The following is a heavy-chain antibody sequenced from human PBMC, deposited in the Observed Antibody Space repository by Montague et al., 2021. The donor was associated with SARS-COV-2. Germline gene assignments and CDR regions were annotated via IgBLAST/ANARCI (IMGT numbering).Heavy chain of an antibody. Sequence: SETLSLTCTVSGGSISRYSWTWIRQPPGKGLEWIGYIYNSGSTNYNPSLTSRVTISVDTSKNQFSLKLSSVAAADTAVYYCAGVGRGSSWYEVAFDIWGQGTMVTVSS. D-gene: IGHD6-13*01. V-gene: IGHV4-59*01. CDR3: AGVGRGSSWYEVAFDI. J-gene: IGHJ3*02. CDR2: IYNSGST. CDR1: GGSISRYS.